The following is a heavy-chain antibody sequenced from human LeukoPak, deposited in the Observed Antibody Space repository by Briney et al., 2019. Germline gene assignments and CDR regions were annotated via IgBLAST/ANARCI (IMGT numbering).Heavy chain of an antibody. J-gene: IGHJ4*02. CDR2: ISVFDGDT. CDR3: ARNWNDVENYNY. D-gene: IGHD1-1*01. Sequence: GASVKVSCKTSGYSFASYGISWVRQAPGQGLEWMGWISVFDGDTRYAQNLQGRVTLTADTSTSTAYMELRTLRYDDTAVYYCARNWNDVENYNYWGQGTLVTVSS. CDR1: GYSFASYG. V-gene: IGHV1-18*04.